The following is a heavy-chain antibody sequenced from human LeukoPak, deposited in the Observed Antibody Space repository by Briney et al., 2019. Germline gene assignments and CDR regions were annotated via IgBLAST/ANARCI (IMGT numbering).Heavy chain of an antibody. CDR3: ARQYHSNTYYYDSSGYSRDLNWFDP. J-gene: IGHJ5*02. V-gene: IGHV4-59*04. CDR2: IYYSGST. Sequence: SETLSLTCTVSGGSISSYYWSWIRQPPGKGLEWIGYIYYSGSTYYNPSLKSRVTISVDTSKNQFSLKLSSVTAADTAVYYCARQYHSNTYYYDSSGYSRDLNWFDPWGQGTLVTVSS. D-gene: IGHD3-22*01. CDR1: GGSISSYY.